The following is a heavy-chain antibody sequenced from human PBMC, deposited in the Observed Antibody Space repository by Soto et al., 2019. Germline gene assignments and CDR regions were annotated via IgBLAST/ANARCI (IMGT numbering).Heavy chain of an antibody. CDR3: AYYRASSARHVDF. V-gene: IGHV3-15*07. CDR2: IKSEANGGTT. J-gene: IGHJ4*02. D-gene: IGHD3-22*01. Sequence: EVQLVESGGGLVKPGGSLRLSCAASGFSFSNAWMKWVRQAPGKGLKWVCRIKSEANGGTTDHAEAVRGRSIISRDASKTLLFLQMDSLITEDSAVYSWAYYRASSARHVDFWVQGTLVTVSS. CDR1: GFSFSNAW.